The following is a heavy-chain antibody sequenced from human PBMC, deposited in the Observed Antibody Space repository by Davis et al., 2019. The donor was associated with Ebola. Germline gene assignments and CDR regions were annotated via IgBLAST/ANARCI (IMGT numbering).Heavy chain of an antibody. J-gene: IGHJ4*02. CDR1: GFTFSSYG. Sequence: PGGSLRLSCAASGFTFSSYGMHWVRQAPGKGLEWVAVISYDGRNKYYADSVKGRFTISRDNSKNTLYLQMNSLRAEDTAVYYCAKDYLDYWGQGTLVTVSS. CDR3: AKDYLDY. V-gene: IGHV3-30*18. CDR2: ISYDGRNK.